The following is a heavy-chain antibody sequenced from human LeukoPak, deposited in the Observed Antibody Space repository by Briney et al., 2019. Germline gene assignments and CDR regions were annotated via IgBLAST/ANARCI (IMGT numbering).Heavy chain of an antibody. J-gene: IGHJ6*02. D-gene: IGHD6-13*01. CDR3: ARDGPAASGNYGMDV. Sequence: ASVKVSCKSSGYTFTFYYMHWVRQAPGQGLEWMGWINPNSGGTNYAQKFQGRVTMSRDTSISTAYMELSRLRSDDTAVYYCARDGPAASGNYGMDVWGQGTTVTVSS. V-gene: IGHV1-2*02. CDR2: INPNSGGT. CDR1: GYTFTFYY.